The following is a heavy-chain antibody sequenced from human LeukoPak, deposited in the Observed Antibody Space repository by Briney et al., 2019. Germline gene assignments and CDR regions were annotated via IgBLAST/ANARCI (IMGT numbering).Heavy chain of an antibody. D-gene: IGHD6-19*01. CDR1: GFTFNSYG. Sequence: PGGSLRLSCAASGFTFNSYGMNWVRQAPGKGLEWVSTISSSGGSTYYADSVKGRFTISRDNSKNTLFLQMNSLRAEDTAIYYCAKDQRSIAVAGYFDYWGQGTLVTVSS. V-gene: IGHV3-23*01. J-gene: IGHJ4*02. CDR3: AKDQRSIAVAGYFDY. CDR2: ISSSGGST.